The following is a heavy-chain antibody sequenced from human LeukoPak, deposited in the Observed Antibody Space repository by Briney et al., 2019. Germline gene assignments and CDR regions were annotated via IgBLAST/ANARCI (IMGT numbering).Heavy chain of an antibody. D-gene: IGHD5-12*01. Sequence: GRSLRLSCAASGFTFSGYGMHWVRQAPGKGLEWVAVISYDGSNKYYADSVKGRFTISRDNSKNTLYLQMNSLRDEDTAVYYCARSGYSGYEFDHWGQGTRVTVSS. CDR2: ISYDGSNK. V-gene: IGHV3-30*03. CDR3: ARSGYSGYEFDH. CDR1: GFTFSGYG. J-gene: IGHJ4*02.